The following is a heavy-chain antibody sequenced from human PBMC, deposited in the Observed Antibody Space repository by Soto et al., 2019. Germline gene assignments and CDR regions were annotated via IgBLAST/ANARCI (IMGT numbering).Heavy chain of an antibody. CDR3: AKDLLGPGRAYGMDV. CDR2: ISYDGSNK. D-gene: IGHD7-27*01. Sequence: QVQLVESGGGVVQPGRSLRLSCAASGFTFSSYGMHWVRQAPGKGLEWVAVISYDGSNKYYADSVKGRFTISRDNSKTTLWLQMNSLRAEDTAVSYCAKDLLGPGRAYGMDVWGQGTTVTVSS. J-gene: IGHJ6*02. CDR1: GFTFSSYG. V-gene: IGHV3-30*18.